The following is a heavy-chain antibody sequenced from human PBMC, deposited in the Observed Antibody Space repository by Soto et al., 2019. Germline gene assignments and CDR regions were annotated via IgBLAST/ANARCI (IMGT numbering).Heavy chain of an antibody. V-gene: IGHV1-2*02. Sequence: HVQLVQSGAEVKKPGASVKVSCKASGYSFTGHYIHWVRQAPVQGLECMGWINPNSDVTKYPQKFQGRVTMTRDTSSSTAYMVLTRLTSDDMAVYYCARGGIAAPASGEYAMDVWGLGTTVTVSS. CDR3: ARGGIAAPASGEYAMDV. J-gene: IGHJ6*02. CDR1: GYSFTGHY. CDR2: INPNSDVT. D-gene: IGHD6-13*01.